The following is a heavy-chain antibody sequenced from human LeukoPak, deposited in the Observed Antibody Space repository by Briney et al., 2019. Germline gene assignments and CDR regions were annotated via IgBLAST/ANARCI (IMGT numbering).Heavy chain of an antibody. CDR3: ASWESTSCYN. J-gene: IGHJ4*02. CDR2: IKQDGSEK. V-gene: IGHV3-7*01. Sequence: GGSLRLSCAASGFTFSSYWMHWVCQAPGKGLEWVANIKQDGSEKYYVDSVKGRFTISRDNAKNSLYLQMNSLRAADTAVYYCASWESTSCYNWGQGTLVTVSS. D-gene: IGHD2-2*02. CDR1: GFTFSSYW.